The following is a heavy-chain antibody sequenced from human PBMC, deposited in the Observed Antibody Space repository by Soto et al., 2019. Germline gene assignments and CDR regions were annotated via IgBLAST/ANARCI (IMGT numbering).Heavy chain of an antibody. CDR2: IYSGGST. D-gene: IGHD2-2*02. Sequence: WGSLRLSCAASGFPVSSNYMSWVRQAPGKGLEWVSVIYSGGSTYYADSVKGRFTISRDNSKNTLYLQMNSLRAEDTAVYYCAAAPLMFVVVPAAIPDYYYSGREVWGNGTPVNVSA. CDR1: GFPVSSNY. V-gene: IGHV3-53*01. CDR3: AAAPLMFVVVPAAIPDYYYSGREV. J-gene: IGHJ6*04.